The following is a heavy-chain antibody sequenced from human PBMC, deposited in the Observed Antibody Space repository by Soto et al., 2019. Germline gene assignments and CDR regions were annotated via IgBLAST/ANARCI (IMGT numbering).Heavy chain of an antibody. D-gene: IGHD6-13*01. Sequence: LSLTCTASGGSISSSSYYWGWIRQPPGKGLEWIGSIYYSGSTYYNPSLKSRVTISVDTSKNQFSLKLSSVTAADTAVYYCARWRNSGIAAAGGTEFDPWGQGTLVTVSS. J-gene: IGHJ5*02. CDR3: ARWRNSGIAAAGGTEFDP. V-gene: IGHV4-39*01. CDR2: IYYSGST. CDR1: GGSISSSSYY.